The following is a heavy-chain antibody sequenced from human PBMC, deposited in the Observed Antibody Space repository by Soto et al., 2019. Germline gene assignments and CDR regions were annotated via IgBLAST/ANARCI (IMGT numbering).Heavy chain of an antibody. CDR3: AKYTLETTGFDY. V-gene: IGHV3-23*01. D-gene: IGHD4-17*01. J-gene: IGHJ4*02. CDR1: GFTFSSYA. CDR2: ISGSGGST. Sequence: GSLRLSCAASGFTFSSYAMSWVRQAPGKGLEWVSAISGSGGSTYYADSVKGRFTISRDNSKNTLYLQMNSLRAEDTAVYYCAKYTLETTGFDYWGQGTLVTVSS.